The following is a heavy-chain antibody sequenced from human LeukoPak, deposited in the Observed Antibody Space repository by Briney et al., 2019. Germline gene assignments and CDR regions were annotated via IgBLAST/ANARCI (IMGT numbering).Heavy chain of an antibody. J-gene: IGHJ5*02. V-gene: IGHV1-2*04. CDR1: GYTFTGYY. CDR2: INPNSGGT. CDR3: ARGRQVDTAMVGRNWFVP. D-gene: IGHD5-18*01. Sequence: ASVTVTCKASGYTFTGYYMHWVRQAPGQGLEWMGWINPNSGGTNYAQKFQGWVTMTRDTYISKAYMELSRLRSDDTAVYYCARGRQVDTAMVGRNWFVPWGQGTLVTVSS.